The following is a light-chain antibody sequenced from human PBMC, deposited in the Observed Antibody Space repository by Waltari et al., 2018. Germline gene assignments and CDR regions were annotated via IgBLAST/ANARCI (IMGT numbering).Light chain of an antibody. CDR3: YQHSSGYS. J-gene: IGKJ2*03. Sequence: VILTQSPATLSLSPGERATLSCRASQSVSSYLAWYQQKPGQAPRLLIYGASSRATGIPDRVSGSWSGTDFTLTISSLEPEDVGVYHCYQHSSGYSFGQGTKVEIK. CDR2: GAS. V-gene: IGKV3-11*01. CDR1: QSVSSY.